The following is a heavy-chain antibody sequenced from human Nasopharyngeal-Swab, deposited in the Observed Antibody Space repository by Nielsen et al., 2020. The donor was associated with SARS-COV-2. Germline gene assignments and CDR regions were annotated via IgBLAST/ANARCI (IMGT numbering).Heavy chain of an antibody. CDR2: ISSSSSYI. CDR1: GFTFSSYS. J-gene: IGHJ6*02. D-gene: IGHD3-3*01. CDR3: ATWDDFWSGYYGDYYYYGMDV. V-gene: IGHV3-21*01. Sequence: GGSLRLSCAASGFTFSSYSVNWVRQAPGKGLEWVSSISSSSSYIYYADSVKGRFTISRDNAKNSLYLQMNSLRAEDTAVYYCATWDDFWSGYYGDYYYYGMDVWGQGTTVTVPS.